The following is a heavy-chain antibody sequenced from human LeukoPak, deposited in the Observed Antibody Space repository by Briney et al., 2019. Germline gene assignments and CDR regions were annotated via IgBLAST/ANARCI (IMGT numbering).Heavy chain of an antibody. CDR2: IHPEGNEK. CDR1: GFTFSKFW. J-gene: IGHJ4*02. V-gene: IGHV3-7*04. CDR3: ARGDDFSGDH. Sequence: PGGSLRLSCATFGFTFSKFWMSWVRQVPGRGLEWVANIHPEGNEKYHVESVEGRFTISRDKTRDLLFLQMNGLRVEDTAVYYCARGDDFSGDHWGQGTLVTVSS. D-gene: IGHD1-1*01.